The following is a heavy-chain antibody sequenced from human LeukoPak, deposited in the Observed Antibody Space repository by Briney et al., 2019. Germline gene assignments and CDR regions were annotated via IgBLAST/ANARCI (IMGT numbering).Heavy chain of an antibody. V-gene: IGHV4-59*01. Sequence: SETLSLTCAVYGGSFSGYYWSWIRQPPGKGLEWIGYIYYSGSTNYNPSLKSRVTISVDTSKNQFSLKLSSVTAADTAVYYCARFFSTTVTTGYYYGMDVWGQGTTVTVSS. J-gene: IGHJ6*02. CDR1: GGSFSGYY. CDR2: IYYSGST. D-gene: IGHD4-17*01. CDR3: ARFFSTTVTTGYYYGMDV.